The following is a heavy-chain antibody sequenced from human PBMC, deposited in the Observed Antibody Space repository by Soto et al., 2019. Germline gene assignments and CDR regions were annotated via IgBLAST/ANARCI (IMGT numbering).Heavy chain of an antibody. V-gene: IGHV3-30-3*01. CDR1: GFTFSSYA. J-gene: IGHJ4*02. D-gene: IGHD3-10*01. CDR2: ISYGGSNK. CDR3: ARAMVRGVIITKDY. Sequence: PGGSLRLSCAASGFTFSSYAMHWVRQAPGKGLEWVAVISYGGSNKYYADSVKGRFTISRDNSKNTLYLQMNSLRAEDTAVYYCARAMVRGVIITKDYWGQGTLVTVSS.